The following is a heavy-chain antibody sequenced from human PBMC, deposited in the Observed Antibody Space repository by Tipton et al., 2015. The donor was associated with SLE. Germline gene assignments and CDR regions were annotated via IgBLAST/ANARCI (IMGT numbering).Heavy chain of an antibody. Sequence: TLSLTCTVSGGSISSYYWSWIRQPAGKGLEWIGRIYTSGSTNYNPSLKSRVTMSVDTSKNQFSLQLNSVTPEDTAVYYCARDRSGSSRYYYYMDVWGKGTTVTVSS. CDR3: ARDRSGSSRYYYYMDV. J-gene: IGHJ6*03. V-gene: IGHV4-4*07. D-gene: IGHD6-13*01. CDR1: GGSISSYY. CDR2: IYTSGST.